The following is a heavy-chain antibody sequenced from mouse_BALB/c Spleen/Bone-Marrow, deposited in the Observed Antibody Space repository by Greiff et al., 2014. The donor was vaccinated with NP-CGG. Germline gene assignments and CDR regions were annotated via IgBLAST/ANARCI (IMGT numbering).Heavy chain of an antibody. CDR1: GYSFTGYT. CDR3: ARGISTMITAWFAY. V-gene: IGHV1-26*01. CDR2: INPYNGGT. Sequence: VQLQQSGPELVKPGASMKISCKASGYSFTGYTMNWAKQSHGKNLEWTGLINPYNGGTSYNQKFKGKATLTVDKSSSTAYMELLSLTSEDSAVYYCARGISTMITAWFAYWGQGTLVTVSA. J-gene: IGHJ3*01. D-gene: IGHD2-4*01.